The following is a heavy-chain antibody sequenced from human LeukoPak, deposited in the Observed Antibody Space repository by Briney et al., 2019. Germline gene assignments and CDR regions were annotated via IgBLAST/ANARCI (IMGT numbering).Heavy chain of an antibody. CDR3: ARRPEFGVLYYMDV. J-gene: IGHJ6*03. Sequence: GGSLRLSCAASAFTFSSYSMNWVRQAPGKGLEWVSYISASSGTIYYAASVKGRFTISRDNAKNSLYLQMNSLRVEDTAVYYCARRPEFGVLYYMDVWDKGTTVTVSS. D-gene: IGHD3-16*01. V-gene: IGHV3-48*01. CDR1: AFTFSSYS. CDR2: ISASSGTI.